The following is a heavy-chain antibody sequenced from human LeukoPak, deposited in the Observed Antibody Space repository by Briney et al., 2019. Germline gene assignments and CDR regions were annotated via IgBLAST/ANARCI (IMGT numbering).Heavy chain of an antibody. D-gene: IGHD2-15*01. Sequence: GASVKVSCKASGGTFSSYAISWVRQAPGQGLEWMGRIIPIFGTANYAQKFQGRVTITTDESTSTAYMELSSLRSEDTAVYYCARPTGYCSGGSCSAFGYWGQGTLVTVSS. J-gene: IGHJ4*02. V-gene: IGHV1-69*05. CDR3: ARPTGYCSGGSCSAFGY. CDR2: IIPIFGTA. CDR1: GGTFSSYA.